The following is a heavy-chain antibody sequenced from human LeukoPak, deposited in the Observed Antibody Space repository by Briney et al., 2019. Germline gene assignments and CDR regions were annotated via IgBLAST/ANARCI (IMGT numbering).Heavy chain of an antibody. V-gene: IGHV1-46*01. J-gene: IGHJ3*02. CDR3: ARDHSGSGYRYDI. Sequence: ASVKASCKASGYTFTSYYMHWLRQAPGQGLEWMGKINPSGGSTSYAQKFQGRVTMTRDTSTSTVYMELSSLRSEDTAVYYCARDHSGSGYRYDIWGQGTMVTVSS. D-gene: IGHD3-3*01. CDR1: GYTFTSYY. CDR2: INPSGGST.